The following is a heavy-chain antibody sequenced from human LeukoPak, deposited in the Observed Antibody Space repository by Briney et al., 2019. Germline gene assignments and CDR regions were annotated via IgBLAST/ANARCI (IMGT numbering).Heavy chain of an antibody. V-gene: IGHV3-23*01. D-gene: IGHD4-23*01. CDR2: ISGSGGST. CDR1: GFTFSSYS. J-gene: IGHJ1*01. CDR3: AKAPRVVVTPAEYFQH. Sequence: PGGSLRLSCAASGFTFSSYSMNWVRQAPGKGLEWVSAISGSGGSTYYADSVKGRFTISRDNSKNTLYLQMNSLRAEDTAVYYCAKAPRVVVTPAEYFQHWGQGTLVTVSS.